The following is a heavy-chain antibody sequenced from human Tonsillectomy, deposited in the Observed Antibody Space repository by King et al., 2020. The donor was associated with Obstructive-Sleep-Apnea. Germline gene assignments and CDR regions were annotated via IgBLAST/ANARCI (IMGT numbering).Heavy chain of an antibody. Sequence: PLQESGPGLVTPSETLSLTCSFSGGSIDNYYWNWIRQPPGKGLEWLGYIYFSGSTEYNPSLKSRVSISIDPSEKRFSLKLASVTSADTAVYYCPSSPFISETVYFDSWGQGTLVTVSS. V-gene: IGHV4-59*01. CDR3: PSSPFISETVYFDS. CDR1: GGSIDNYY. D-gene: IGHD2/OR15-2a*01. J-gene: IGHJ4*02. CDR2: IYFSGST.